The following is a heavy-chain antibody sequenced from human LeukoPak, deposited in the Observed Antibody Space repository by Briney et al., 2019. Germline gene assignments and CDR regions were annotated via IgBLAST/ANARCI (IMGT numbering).Heavy chain of an antibody. Sequence: PGGSLRLSCAASGFTFSSYSMNWVGQAPGKGLEWVSYISSSSSTIYYADSVKGRFTISRDNAKNSLYLQMNSLRAEDTAVYYCARIGGRFGELLGHFDYWGQGTLVTVSS. V-gene: IGHV3-48*04. D-gene: IGHD3-10*01. CDR1: GFTFSSYS. J-gene: IGHJ4*02. CDR2: ISSSSSTI. CDR3: ARIGGRFGELLGHFDY.